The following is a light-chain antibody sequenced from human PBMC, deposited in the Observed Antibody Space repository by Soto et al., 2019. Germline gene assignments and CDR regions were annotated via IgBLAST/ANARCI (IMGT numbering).Light chain of an antibody. V-gene: IGKV1-5*01. CDR1: QSIGTW. Sequence: DIQVTQSPSTLSASVGDRVTITCGASQSIGTWLAWYQQKPWKAPKLLIFDASTLESGVPSRFGGSGSGTDLTLTISSLQPDDFATYYCQHYSDSSGAFGQATRLEIK. CDR3: QHYSDSSGA. CDR2: DAS. J-gene: IGKJ1*01.